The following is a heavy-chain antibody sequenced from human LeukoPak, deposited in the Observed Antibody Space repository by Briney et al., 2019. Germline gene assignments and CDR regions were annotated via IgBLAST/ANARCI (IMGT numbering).Heavy chain of an antibody. Sequence: GGSLRLSCAASGFTFSSYWIGWVRQMPGKGLEWMGIIYPGDSDTRYSPSFQGQVTISADKSNSTAYLQWSSLKASDTAMYFCARQGYSSGWFDFDYWGQGTLVTVSS. CDR3: ARQGYSSGWFDFDY. J-gene: IGHJ4*02. D-gene: IGHD6-19*01. CDR2: IYPGDSDT. V-gene: IGHV5-51*01. CDR1: GFTFSSYW.